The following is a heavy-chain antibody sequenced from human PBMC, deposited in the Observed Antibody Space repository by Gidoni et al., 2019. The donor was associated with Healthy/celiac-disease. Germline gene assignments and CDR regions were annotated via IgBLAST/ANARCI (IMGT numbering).Heavy chain of an antibody. D-gene: IGHD5-12*01. J-gene: IGHJ4*02. CDR1: GFTFDDYP. V-gene: IGHV3-43*01. CDR3: AKDVTDSGYDPYFDY. Sequence: EVQLVESGGVVVQPGGSLRLSCAASGFTFDDYPMRWVRQGPGKGLEWVSLISWDGGSTYYADSVKGRFTISRDNSKNSLYLQMNSLRTEDTALYYCAKDVTDSGYDPYFDYWGQGTLVTVSS. CDR2: ISWDGGST.